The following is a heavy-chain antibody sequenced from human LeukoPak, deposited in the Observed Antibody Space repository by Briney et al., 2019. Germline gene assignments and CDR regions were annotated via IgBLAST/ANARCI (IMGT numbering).Heavy chain of an antibody. CDR1: GGSIISSNDY. CDR2: IYYSGST. D-gene: IGHD4/OR15-4a*01. Sequence: PSETLSLTCTVAGGSIISSNDYWGWIRQPPGKGLEWIGSIYYSGSTYYNPSLKSRVTISVDTSKNQFSLKLSSVTAADTAVYYCASLTGANVIPFDYWGPGTLVTVSS. V-gene: IGHV4-39*01. CDR3: ASLTGANVIPFDY. J-gene: IGHJ4*02.